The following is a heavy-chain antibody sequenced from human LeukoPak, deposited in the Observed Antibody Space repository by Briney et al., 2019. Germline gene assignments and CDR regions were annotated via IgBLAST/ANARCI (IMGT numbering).Heavy chain of an antibody. CDR2: ISAYNGNT. V-gene: IGHV1-18*01. Sequence: ASVKVSCKTSGYTFTTYGISWVRQAPGQGLEWMGWISAYNGNTNYAQKLQGRVTMTTDASTSTAYMELRSLRSDDTAVYYCARDRGNYDSSDPLDYWGQGTLVTVSS. J-gene: IGHJ4*02. CDR1: GYTFTTYG. D-gene: IGHD3-22*01. CDR3: ARDRGNYDSSDPLDY.